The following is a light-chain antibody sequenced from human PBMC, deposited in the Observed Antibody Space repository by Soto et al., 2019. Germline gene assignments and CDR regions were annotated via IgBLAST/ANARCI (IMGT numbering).Light chain of an antibody. J-gene: IGKJ1*01. Sequence: DIQMTQSPSSLSASLGDRVTVTCRASQSISTYLNWFQQRPGKAPKLLIYGAYTLQDGVPSMFSGSGSETEFTLTISSLQPEDFATYYCQQSFGAPRTFGQGTRVDIK. CDR3: QQSFGAPRT. V-gene: IGKV1-39*01. CDR1: QSISTY. CDR2: GAY.